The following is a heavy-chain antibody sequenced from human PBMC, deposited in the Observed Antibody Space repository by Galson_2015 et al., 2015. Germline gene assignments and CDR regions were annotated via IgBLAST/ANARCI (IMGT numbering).Heavy chain of an antibody. CDR2: ISGSGANT. V-gene: IGHV3-23*01. Sequence: ETLSLTCAVYGGSFSGYYWSWIRQPPGKGLEWVSTISGSGANTYYADSVKGRFTISRDNSKNTLYLQMNSLRAEDTAIYYCAKRLGVSWSNNWFDPWGQGTLVTVSS. D-gene: IGHD3-16*01. CDR1: GGSFSGYY. CDR3: AKRLGVSWSNNWFDP. J-gene: IGHJ5*02.